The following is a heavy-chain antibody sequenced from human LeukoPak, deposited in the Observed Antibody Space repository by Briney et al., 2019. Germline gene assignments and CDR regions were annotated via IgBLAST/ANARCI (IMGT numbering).Heavy chain of an antibody. D-gene: IGHD2-2*01. Sequence: GGSLRLSCAASGFTVSSNYMSWVRQAPGKGLEWVAVISYDGSNKYFADSVKGRFTISRDNSKNTLYLQMNGLRAEDTAVYYCAKDGCRITSCHVLVDPWGQGTLVTVSS. CDR3: AKDGCRITSCHVLVDP. CDR1: GFTVSSNY. CDR2: ISYDGSNK. J-gene: IGHJ5*02. V-gene: IGHV3-30*18.